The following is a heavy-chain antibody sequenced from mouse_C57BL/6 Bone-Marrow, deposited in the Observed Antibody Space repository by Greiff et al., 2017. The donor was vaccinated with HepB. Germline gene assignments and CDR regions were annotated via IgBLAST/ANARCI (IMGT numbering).Heavy chain of an antibody. CDR3: ARDYYGSSYFDY. J-gene: IGHJ2*01. V-gene: IGHV1-52*01. CDR2: IDPSDSET. D-gene: IGHD1-1*01. CDR1: GYTFTSYW. Sequence: QVQLQQPGAELVRPGSSVKLSCKASGYTFTSYWMHWVKQRPIQGLEWIGNIDPSDSETHYNQKFKDKATLTVDKSSSTAYMELNSLTSEDSAVYYCARDYYGSSYFDYWGQGTTLTVSS.